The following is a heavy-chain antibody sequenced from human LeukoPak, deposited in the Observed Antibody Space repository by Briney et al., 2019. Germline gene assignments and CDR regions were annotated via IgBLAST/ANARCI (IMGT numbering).Heavy chain of an antibody. CDR1: KFTFSDYS. V-gene: IGHV3-7*04. CDR2: IKEDGSDK. CDR3: ARVHWYFDF. Sequence: PGGSLRLSCAASKFTFSDYSMSWVRQAPGKGLEWVAHIKEDGSDKNYVDSVKGRFTISRDNAKNSLYLQMNSLRVEDTAVYYCARVHWYFDFWGRGTLVTVSS. J-gene: IGHJ2*01.